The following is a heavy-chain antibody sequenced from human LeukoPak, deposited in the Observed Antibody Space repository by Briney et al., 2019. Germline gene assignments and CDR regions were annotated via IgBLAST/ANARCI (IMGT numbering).Heavy chain of an antibody. V-gene: IGHV3-23*01. J-gene: IGHJ4*02. Sequence: GGSLRLSCAVSGFTISSYAMSWVRQAPGKGLEWVSAISGSGGSTYYADSVKGRFTISRDNSKNTLYLQMNSLRAEDTAVYYCAKDLKYYYDSSGYYPDYWGQGTLVTVSS. CDR3: AKDLKYYYDSSGYYPDY. D-gene: IGHD3-22*01. CDR2: ISGSGGST. CDR1: GFTISSYA.